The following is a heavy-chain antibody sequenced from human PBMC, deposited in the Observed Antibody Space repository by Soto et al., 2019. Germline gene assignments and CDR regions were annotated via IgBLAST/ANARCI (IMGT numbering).Heavy chain of an antibody. J-gene: IGHJ4*02. D-gene: IGHD4-17*01. CDR2: IYWDDDE. CDR1: GFSLSTSKVG. CDR3: ARTKGSTVTYYFDY. Sequence: QITLKESGPTLVKPTQTLTLTCTFSGFSLSTSKVGVGWIRQPPGKALEWLVFIYWDDDERYSPSLKSRLTITKDTSKNQVVLTMTNMDPVDTATYYCARTKGSTVTYYFDYWGQGTLVTVSS. V-gene: IGHV2-5*02.